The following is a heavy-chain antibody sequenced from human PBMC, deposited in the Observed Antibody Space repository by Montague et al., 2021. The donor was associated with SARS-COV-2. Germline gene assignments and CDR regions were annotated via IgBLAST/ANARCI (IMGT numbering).Heavy chain of an antibody. Sequence: CAISGDSVGSNKAAWNWNRHPPEGGLEWQGRTNYRSKWTSDYATSVEGRISIDPDTSKNQFFLHLRSVTPEDTGVYYCVRDTGSAQAGFDAWGQGTLVTVSS. D-gene: IGHD4-17*01. CDR1: GDSVGSNKAA. J-gene: IGHJ4*02. V-gene: IGHV6-1*01. CDR3: VRDTGSAQAGFDA. CDR2: TNYRSKWTS.